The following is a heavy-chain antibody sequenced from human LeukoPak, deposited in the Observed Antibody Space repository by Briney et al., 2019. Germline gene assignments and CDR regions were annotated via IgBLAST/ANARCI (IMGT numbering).Heavy chain of an antibody. V-gene: IGHV3-30*02. J-gene: IGHJ5*02. D-gene: IGHD2-21*01. CDR2: IRYDGSNK. CDR1: GFTFSSYG. Sequence: PGGSLRLSCAASGFTFSSYGMHWVRQAPGKGLEWVAFIRYDGSNKYYADSVKGRFTISRDNSKNTLYLRMNSLRAEDTAVYYCAKPPYCGGDCYRWFDPWGQGTLVTVSS. CDR3: AKPPYCGGDCYRWFDP.